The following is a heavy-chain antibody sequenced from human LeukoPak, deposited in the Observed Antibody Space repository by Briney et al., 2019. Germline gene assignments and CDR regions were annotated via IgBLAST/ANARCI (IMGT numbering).Heavy chain of an antibody. J-gene: IGHJ4*02. Sequence: PGGSLRLSCAASGFTFSSYGMNWVRQAPGKGLEWVSYISNSDSTIYYADSVKGRFTISRDNAKNSLYLQMNSLRAEDTAVYYCAKDRPTASDYWGQGTLVTVSS. V-gene: IGHV3-48*04. CDR1: GFTFSSYG. CDR3: AKDRPTASDY. CDR2: ISNSDSTI. D-gene: IGHD4-17*01.